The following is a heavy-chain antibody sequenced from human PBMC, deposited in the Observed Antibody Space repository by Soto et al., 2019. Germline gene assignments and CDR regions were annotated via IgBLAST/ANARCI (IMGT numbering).Heavy chain of an antibody. J-gene: IGHJ4*02. CDR1: GFTFSSYS. CDR3: ARVGVVYWSSTPAIFDY. CDR2: ISSSSSTI. V-gene: IGHV3-48*01. Sequence: PGGSLRLSCASYGFTFSSYSMNWVRQAPGKGLEWVSYISSSSSTIYYADSVKGRFTISRDNAKNSLYLQMNSLRAEDTAVYYCARVGVVYWSSTPAIFDYWGQGTLVTVSS. D-gene: IGHD3-3*01.